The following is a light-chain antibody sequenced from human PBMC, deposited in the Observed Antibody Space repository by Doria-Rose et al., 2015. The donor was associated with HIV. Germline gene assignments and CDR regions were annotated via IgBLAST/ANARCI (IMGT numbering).Light chain of an antibody. CDR3: QQYNSYPWT. Sequence: SASVGDRVTITCRASQSISSWLAWYQQEPGKAPKLLIYKASTLESGVPSRFSSSGSRTSFTLTITSLQPDDFATYCCQQYNSYPWTFGQGTKVEIK. CDR1: QSISSW. V-gene: IGKV1-5*03. CDR2: KAS. J-gene: IGKJ1*01.